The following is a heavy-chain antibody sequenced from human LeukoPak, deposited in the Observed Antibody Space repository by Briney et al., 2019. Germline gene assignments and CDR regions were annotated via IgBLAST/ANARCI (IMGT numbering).Heavy chain of an antibody. CDR2: IYYSGST. V-gene: IGHV4-39*07. CDR3: ARDPEIAAAGAGGYFDY. Sequence: PSETLSLTCTVSGGSISSSSYYWGWIRQPPGKGLEWIGSIYYSGSTYYNPSLKSRVTISVDTSKNQFSLKLSSVTAADTAVYYCARDPEIAAAGAGGYFDYWGQGTLVTVSS. CDR1: GGSISSSSYY. D-gene: IGHD6-13*01. J-gene: IGHJ4*02.